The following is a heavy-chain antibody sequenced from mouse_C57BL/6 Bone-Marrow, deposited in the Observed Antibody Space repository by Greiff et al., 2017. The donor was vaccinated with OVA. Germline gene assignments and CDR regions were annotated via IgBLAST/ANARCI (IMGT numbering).Heavy chain of an antibody. J-gene: IGHJ4*01. CDR3: ARDLAARSYAMDY. CDR2: ISDGGSYT. CDR1: GFTFSSYA. V-gene: IGHV5-4*01. Sequence: EVQLVESGGGLVKPGGSLKLSCAASGFTFSSYAMSWVRQTPEKRLEWVATISDGGSYTYYPDNVKGRFTISRDNAKNNLYLQMSHLKSEDTAMYYCARDLAARSYAMDYWGQGTSVTVSS.